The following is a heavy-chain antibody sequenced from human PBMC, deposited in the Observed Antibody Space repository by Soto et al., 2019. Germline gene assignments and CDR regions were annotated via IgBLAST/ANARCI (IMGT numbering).Heavy chain of an antibody. Sequence: GGSLRLSCSASGFTFSSYAMHWVCQAPGKGLEYVSAISSNGGSTYYADSVKGRFTISRDNSKNTLYLQMSSLRAEDTAVYYCVKALVTIAAAGIFDYWGQGTLVTVSS. J-gene: IGHJ4*02. D-gene: IGHD6-13*01. CDR1: GFTFSSYA. V-gene: IGHV3-64D*06. CDR2: ISSNGGST. CDR3: VKALVTIAAAGIFDY.